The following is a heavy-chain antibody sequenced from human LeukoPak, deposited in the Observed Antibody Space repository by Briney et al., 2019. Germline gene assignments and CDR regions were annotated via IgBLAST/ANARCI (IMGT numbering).Heavy chain of an antibody. J-gene: IGHJ4*02. CDR2: TYYRSKWYN. CDR1: GDSVSSNSAA. D-gene: IGHD3-10*01. CDR3: ARETPYGSGSYPFDY. Sequence: SQTLSLTCAISGDSVSSNSAAWNWIRQSPSRGLEWLERTYYRSKWYNDYAVSVKSRITINPDTSKNQFSLQLNSVTAADTAVYYCARETPYGSGSYPFDYWGQGILVTVSS. V-gene: IGHV6-1*01.